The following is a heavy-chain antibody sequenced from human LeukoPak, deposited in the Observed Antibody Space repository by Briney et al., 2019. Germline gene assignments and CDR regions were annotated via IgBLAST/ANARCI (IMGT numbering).Heavy chain of an antibody. D-gene: IGHD6-19*01. CDR2: MNPNSGNT. Sequence: GASVKVSCKASRYTFTSYDINWVRQATGQGLEWMGWMNPNSGNTGYAQKFQGRVTMTRNTSISTAYMELSSLRSEDTAVYYCARVLDSSGWYLGRFDPWGQGTLVTVSS. V-gene: IGHV1-8*01. CDR3: ARVLDSSGWYLGRFDP. J-gene: IGHJ5*02. CDR1: RYTFTSYD.